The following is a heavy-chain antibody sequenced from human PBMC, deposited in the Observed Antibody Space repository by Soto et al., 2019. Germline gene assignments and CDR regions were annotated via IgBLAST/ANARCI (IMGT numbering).Heavy chain of an antibody. J-gene: IGHJ3*02. CDR2: ISSDGSRT. D-gene: IGHD3-22*01. CDR1: GFTFSSYP. Sequence: GGSLRLSCSASGFTFSSYPMHWVRQAPGKGLKYVSMISSDGSRTYYVDSVKGRFTISRDNSKNTLYLQMSSLRAEDTAVYYCASSFDNSGYYYGAFDIWGQGTMVTVSS. V-gene: IGHV3-64D*06. CDR3: ASSFDNSGYYYGAFDI.